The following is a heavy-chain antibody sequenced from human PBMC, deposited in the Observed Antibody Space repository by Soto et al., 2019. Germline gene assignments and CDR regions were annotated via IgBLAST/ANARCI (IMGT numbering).Heavy chain of an antibody. CDR2: IYPGDSDT. CDR3: ARGPLLGYCNKGICYKKEADVFDI. Sequence: GESLKISCKASGYSFTYYWIGWVRQLPGKGLEWMGIIYPGDSDTRYSPSFQGQVTISADKSIATAYLQWSSLKASDTAMYYCARGPLLGYCNKGICYKKEADVFDIWGQGTMVTVSS. J-gene: IGHJ3*02. D-gene: IGHD2-8*01. V-gene: IGHV5-51*01. CDR1: GYSFTYYW.